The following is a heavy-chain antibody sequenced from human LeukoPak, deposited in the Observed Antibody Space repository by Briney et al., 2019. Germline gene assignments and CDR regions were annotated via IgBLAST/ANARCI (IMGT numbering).Heavy chain of an antibody. Sequence: GGSLRLSCAASGFTFNRYTIHWVRQAPGKGLEWVAVISYDGTNKYYADSVKGRFTISRDNSKNTLYLQMNSLRAEDTAVYYCARPTLLDDSSGLDAFDIWGQGTMVTVSS. CDR3: ARPTLLDDSSGLDAFDI. D-gene: IGHD3-22*01. CDR2: ISYDGTNK. CDR1: GFTFNRYT. V-gene: IGHV3-30-3*01. J-gene: IGHJ3*02.